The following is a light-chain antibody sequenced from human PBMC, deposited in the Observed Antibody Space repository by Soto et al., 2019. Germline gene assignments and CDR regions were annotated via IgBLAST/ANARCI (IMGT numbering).Light chain of an antibody. CDR3: QQYNNWWT. J-gene: IGKJ1*01. Sequence: EIVMTQSPATLSVSPGERATLSCRASQSVSNNLAWYQQKPGQDPRLLIYGASTRATGIPARFSGSGSGTEFTLTISSLQSEDFAVYYCQQYNNWWTFGQGTKVDIK. CDR2: GAS. CDR1: QSVSNN. V-gene: IGKV3-15*01.